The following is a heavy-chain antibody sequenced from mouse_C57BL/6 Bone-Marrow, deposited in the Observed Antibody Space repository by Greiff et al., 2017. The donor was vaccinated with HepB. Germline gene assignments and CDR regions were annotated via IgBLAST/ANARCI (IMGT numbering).Heavy chain of an antibody. V-gene: IGHV1-42*01. J-gene: IGHJ2*01. CDR3: ARLNLV. CDR1: GYSFTGYY. CDR2: INPSTGGT. Sequence: EVQLQQSGPELVKPGASVKISCKASGYSFTGYYMNWVKQSPEKSLEWIGEINPSTGGTTYNQKFKAKATLTVDKSSSTAYMQLKSLTSEDSAVYYCARLNLVWGQGTTLTVSS.